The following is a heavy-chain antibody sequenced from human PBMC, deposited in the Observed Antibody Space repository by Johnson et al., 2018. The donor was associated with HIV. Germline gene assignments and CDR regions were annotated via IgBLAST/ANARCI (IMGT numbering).Heavy chain of an antibody. J-gene: IGHJ3*02. CDR3: ARRLWFRNLYDAFDI. CDR2: IGTAGDT. Sequence: VQLVESGGGVVRPGGSLRLSCAASGFTFSNYDMYWVRQATGKGLEWVSGIGTAGDTHYADSLKGRFTISRDNSKNTLYLQMNNLRPEDTALYYCARRLWFRNLYDAFDIWGQGTMVTVSS. CDR1: GFTFSNYD. V-gene: IGHV3-13*01. D-gene: IGHD3-10*01.